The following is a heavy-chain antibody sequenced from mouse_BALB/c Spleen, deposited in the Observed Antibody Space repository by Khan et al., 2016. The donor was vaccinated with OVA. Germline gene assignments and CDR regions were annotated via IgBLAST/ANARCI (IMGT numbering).Heavy chain of an antibody. CDR3: ARDWGRY. CDR2: INPKNGIT. CDR1: GYTFTEYT. Sequence: VQLQQSGPELVKPGASVKISCKTSGYTFTEYTLHWVKQSHGKSLEWIGVINPKNGITRYNQKFKGKATLTVDKSSSIAYMEFRSLTSEDSAVYYCARDWGRYWGQGTSVTVSS. V-gene: IGHV1-18*01. J-gene: IGHJ4*01. D-gene: IGHD4-1*01.